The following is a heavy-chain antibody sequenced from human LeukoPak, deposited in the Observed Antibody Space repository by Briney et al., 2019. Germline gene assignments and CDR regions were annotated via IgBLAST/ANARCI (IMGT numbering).Heavy chain of an antibody. D-gene: IGHD3-3*02. V-gene: IGHV3-23*01. Sequence: PGGSLRLFFAASWFTFSSYAMSLVRQAPGKGLEWVSAISGSGGSTYYADSVKGRFTISRDNSKNTLYLQMNSLRAEDTAVYYCAKDDGTISRPFDYWGQGTLVTVSS. J-gene: IGHJ4*02. CDR3: AKDDGTISRPFDY. CDR1: WFTFSSYA. CDR2: ISGSGGST.